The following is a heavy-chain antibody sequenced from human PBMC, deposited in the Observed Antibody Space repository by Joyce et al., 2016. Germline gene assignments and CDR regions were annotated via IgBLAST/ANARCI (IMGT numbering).Heavy chain of an antibody. CDR2: ISYDDSNK. V-gene: IGHV3-30*03. CDR1: GFTFSNYG. CDR3: ARALGWDSNSCHDY. D-gene: IGHD6-13*01. J-gene: IGHJ4*02. Sequence: QVQLVESGGGVVQPGRSLRLSCAASGFTFSNYGMHWVRQGPGKGVEWGAVISYDDSNKYYVDSVKGRFTISRDNSKNTLYLQMNSLRPEDTAVYYCARALGWDSNSCHDYWGQGTLVTVSS.